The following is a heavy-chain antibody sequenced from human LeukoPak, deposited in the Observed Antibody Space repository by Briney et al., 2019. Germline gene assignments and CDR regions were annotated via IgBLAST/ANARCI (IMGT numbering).Heavy chain of an antibody. CDR2: IYYSGST. CDR1: GYSINSGYY. Sequence: SETLSLTCTVSGYSINSGYYWVWVRQPPGKGLEWIGSIYYSGSTYYNPSLKSRVTISVDTSKNQFSLKLSSVTAADTAVYYCARTRGPSYYYGSGSYYNEGWFDPWGQGTLVTVSS. J-gene: IGHJ5*02. V-gene: IGHV4-38-2*02. CDR3: ARTRGPSYYYGSGSYYNEGWFDP. D-gene: IGHD3-10*01.